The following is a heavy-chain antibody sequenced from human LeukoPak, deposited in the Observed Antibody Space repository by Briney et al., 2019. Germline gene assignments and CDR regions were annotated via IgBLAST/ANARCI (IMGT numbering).Heavy chain of an antibody. J-gene: IGHJ4*02. V-gene: IGHV1-46*01. Sequence: GASVKVSCKXSGYTFTSYYIHWVRQAPGQGLEWMGIINPSGGSTSYSQKFQGRVTLTRDTSTRKVYMELSSLRSEDTAVFYCARTLDSDSSGYYLNYWGQGTLVTVSS. CDR1: GYTFTSYY. CDR2: INPSGGST. D-gene: IGHD3-22*01. CDR3: ARTLDSDSSGYYLNY.